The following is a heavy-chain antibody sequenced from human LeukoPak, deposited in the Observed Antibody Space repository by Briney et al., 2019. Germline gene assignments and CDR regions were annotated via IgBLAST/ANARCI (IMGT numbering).Heavy chain of an antibody. J-gene: IGHJ4*02. V-gene: IGHV1-69*13. CDR1: GYTFTGYY. CDR2: IIPIFGTA. Sequence: GASVKVSCKASGYTFTGYYMHWVRQAPEQGLEWVGGIIPIFGTANYAQKFQGRVTITADESTSTAYMELSSLRSEDTAVYYCARDKWELEGVFDYWGQGTLVTVSS. D-gene: IGHD1-26*01. CDR3: ARDKWELEGVFDY.